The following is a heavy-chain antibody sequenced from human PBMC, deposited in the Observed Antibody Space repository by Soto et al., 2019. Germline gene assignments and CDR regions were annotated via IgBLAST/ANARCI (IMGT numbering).Heavy chain of an antibody. V-gene: IGHV4-59*01. CDR3: ARDRYYDFWSGYYRGVDNWFDP. CDR2: IYYSGST. CDR1: GGSISSYY. D-gene: IGHD3-3*01. Sequence: SETLSLTCTVSGGSISSYYWSWIRQPPGKGLEWIGYIYYSGSTNYNPSLKSRVTISVDTSKNQFSLKLSSVTAADTAVYYCARDRYYDFWSGYYRGVDNWFDPWGQGTLVTVSS. J-gene: IGHJ5*02.